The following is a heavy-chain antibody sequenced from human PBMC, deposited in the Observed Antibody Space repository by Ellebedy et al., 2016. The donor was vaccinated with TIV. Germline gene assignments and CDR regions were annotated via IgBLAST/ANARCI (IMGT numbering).Heavy chain of an antibody. CDR2: VNHSGST. Sequence: MPGGSLRLSCAASGFTFSSAWMIWVRQPPGKGLEWIGEVNHSGSTNYNPSLKSRVTISVDTSKNQFSLKLSSVTAADTAVYYCARDPYCGGDCSNDAFDIWGQGTMVTVSS. J-gene: IGHJ3*02. D-gene: IGHD2-21*02. V-gene: IGHV4-4*02. CDR3: ARDPYCGGDCSNDAFDI. CDR1: GFTFSSAW.